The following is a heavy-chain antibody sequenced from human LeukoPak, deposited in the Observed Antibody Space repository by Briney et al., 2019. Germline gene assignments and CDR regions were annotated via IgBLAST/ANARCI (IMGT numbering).Heavy chain of an antibody. CDR2: IYPGDSDT. Sequence: NPGESLKISCKGSGYSFTSYWIGWVRQMPGKGLEWMGIIYPGDSDTRYSPSFQGQVTISADKSISTAYLQWSSLKASDTAMYYCARLGQLWFRRTSTEGFVEFDYWGQGTLVTVSS. CDR1: GYSFTSYW. V-gene: IGHV5-51*01. J-gene: IGHJ4*02. D-gene: IGHD5-18*01. CDR3: ARLGQLWFRRTSTEGFVEFDY.